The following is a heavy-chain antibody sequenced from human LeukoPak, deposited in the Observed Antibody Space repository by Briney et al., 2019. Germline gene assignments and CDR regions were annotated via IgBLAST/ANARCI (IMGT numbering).Heavy chain of an antibody. V-gene: IGHV4-59*01. Sequence: SETLSLTXTVSGGSISSYYWSWIRQPPGKGLEWIGYIYYSGSTNYNPSLKSRVTISVDTSKNQFSLKLTSATAADTAVYYCARWHSHGRYFDYWGQGALVTVSS. CDR1: GGSISSYY. CDR3: ARWHSHGRYFDY. J-gene: IGHJ4*02. D-gene: IGHD2-21*01. CDR2: IYYSGST.